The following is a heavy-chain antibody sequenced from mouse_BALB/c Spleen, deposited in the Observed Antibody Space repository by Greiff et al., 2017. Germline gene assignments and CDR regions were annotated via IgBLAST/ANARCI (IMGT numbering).Heavy chain of an antibody. CDR3: TKSLYGNYYAMDY. D-gene: IGHD2-1*01. V-gene: IGHV1-5*01. J-gene: IGHJ4*01. CDR1: GYSFTSYW. Sequence: VQLKQSGTVLARPGASVKMSCKASGYSFTSYWMHWVKQRPGQGLEWIGAIYPGNSDTSYNQKFKGKAKLTAVTSASTAYMELSSLTNEDSAVYYCTKSLYGNYYAMDYWGQGTSVTVSS. CDR2: IYPGNSDT.